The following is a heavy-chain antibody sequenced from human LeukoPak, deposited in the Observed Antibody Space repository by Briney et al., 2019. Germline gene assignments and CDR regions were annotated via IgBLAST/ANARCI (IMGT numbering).Heavy chain of an antibody. Sequence: SETLSLTCAVYGGSFSGYYWGWIRQPPGKGLEWIGSIYHSGSTYYNPSLKSRVTISVDTSKNQFSLKLTSVTAADTAVYYCARGSYAVAGTLGGYFDYWGQGTLVTVSS. CDR3: ARGSYAVAGTLGGYFDY. CDR1: GGSFSGYY. V-gene: IGHV4-38-2*01. J-gene: IGHJ4*02. CDR2: IYHSGST. D-gene: IGHD6-19*01.